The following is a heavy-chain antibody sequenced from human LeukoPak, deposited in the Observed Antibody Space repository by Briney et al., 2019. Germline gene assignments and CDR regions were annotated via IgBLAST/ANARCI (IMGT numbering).Heavy chain of an antibody. J-gene: IGHJ4*02. CDR1: GFTFSSYD. CDR3: ARGPRAYKYSSSWYFDY. CDR2: IDTAGDT. V-gene: IGHV3-13*01. D-gene: IGHD6-13*01. Sequence: GGSLRLSCAASGFTFSSYDMHWVRQATGKGLEWFSDIDTAGDTYYPGSVKGRFTISRENAKNSLYLQMNSLRAGDTAVYYCARGPRAYKYSSSWYFDYWGQGTLVTVSS.